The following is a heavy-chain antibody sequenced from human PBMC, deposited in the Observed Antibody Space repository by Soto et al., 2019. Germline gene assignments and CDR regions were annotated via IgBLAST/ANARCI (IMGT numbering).Heavy chain of an antibody. Sequence: EVQLLESGGGLVQPGGSLRLSCAASGFTFNNYAMTWVRQAPGTGLEWVSAISGGGDTTSYAASVKGRFTVSRDGSKNTLYLQMSSLRAEDTALYYCAKGRGGSGSLTPRVDFWGQGTMVTVSS. CDR2: ISGGGDTT. J-gene: IGHJ4*02. V-gene: IGHV3-23*01. CDR3: AKGRGGSGSLTPRVDF. D-gene: IGHD3-10*01. CDR1: GFTFNNYA.